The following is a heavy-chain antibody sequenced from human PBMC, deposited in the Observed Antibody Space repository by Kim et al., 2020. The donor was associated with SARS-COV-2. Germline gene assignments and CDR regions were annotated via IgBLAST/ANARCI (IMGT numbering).Heavy chain of an antibody. CDR1: GFTFSSYA. V-gene: IGHV3-23*01. CDR2: ISGSGGST. CDR3: AKHGALLRYFDWFRSGDDAFDI. Sequence: GGSLRLSCAASGFTFSSYAMSWVRQAPGKGLEWVSAISGSGGSTYYADSVKGRFTISRDNSKNTLYLQMNSLRAEDTAVYYCAKHGALLRYFDWFRSGDDAFDIWGQGTMVTVSS. J-gene: IGHJ3*02. D-gene: IGHD3-9*01.